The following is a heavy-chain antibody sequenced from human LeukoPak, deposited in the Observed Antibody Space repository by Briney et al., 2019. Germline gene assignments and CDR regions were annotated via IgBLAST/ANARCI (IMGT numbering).Heavy chain of an antibody. CDR2: INHSGST. J-gene: IGHJ6*02. D-gene: IGHD3-3*01. CDR3: ARGTSYYDFWSGYCTYYYYGMDV. V-gene: IGHV4-34*01. CDR1: GGSFSGYY. Sequence: PSETLSLTCAVYGGSFSGYYWSWIRQPPGKGLEWIGEINHSGSTNYNPSLKSRVTISVDTSKNQFSLKLSSVTAADTAVYYCARGTSYYDFWSGYCTYYYYGMDVWGQGTTVTVSS.